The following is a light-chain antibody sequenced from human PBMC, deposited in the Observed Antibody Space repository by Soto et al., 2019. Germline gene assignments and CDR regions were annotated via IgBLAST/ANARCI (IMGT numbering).Light chain of an antibody. J-gene: IGKJ4*01. Sequence: PSTLSGSPLSSATPSSMASQSVSTNLAWYQQKPGQAPRLLIYGASTRATGVPARFSAGGSGTDFTLTISSLEPEDFAVYYCQQRVNWPPTFGGGTKVDIK. V-gene: IGKV3-11*01. CDR3: QQRVNWPPT. CDR1: QSVSTN. CDR2: GAS.